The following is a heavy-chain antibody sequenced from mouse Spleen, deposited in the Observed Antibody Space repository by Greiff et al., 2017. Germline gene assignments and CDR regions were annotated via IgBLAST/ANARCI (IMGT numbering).Heavy chain of an antibody. J-gene: IGHJ4*01. CDR1: GYTFTDYY. CDR3: ARLRLALYAMDY. CDR2: INPNNGGT. D-gene: IGHD2-4*01. Sequence: VQLQQSGPELVKPGASVKISCKASGYTFTDYYMNWVKQSHGKSLEWIGDINPNNGGTSYNQKFKGKATLTVDKSSSTAYMELRSLTSEDSAVYYCARLRLALYAMDYWGQGTSVTVSS. V-gene: IGHV1-26*01.